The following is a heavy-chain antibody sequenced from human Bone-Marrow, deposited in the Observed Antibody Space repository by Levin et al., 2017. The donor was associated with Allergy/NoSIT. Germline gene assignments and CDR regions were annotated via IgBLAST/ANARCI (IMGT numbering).Heavy chain of an antibody. D-gene: IGHD3-3*01. CDR2: IYYSGSS. CDR1: GDSISTHSYH. CDR3: ARGTALPLLEWS. Sequence: SEALSLTCTVFGDSISTHSYHWNWIRQQPGKGLEWIGWIYYSGSSQYNPSLKNRPTISVDTSQNRFSLQLTSVTAADTAVYYCARGTALPLLEWSWGQGTLVTVSS. J-gene: IGHJ5*02. V-gene: IGHV4-31*03.